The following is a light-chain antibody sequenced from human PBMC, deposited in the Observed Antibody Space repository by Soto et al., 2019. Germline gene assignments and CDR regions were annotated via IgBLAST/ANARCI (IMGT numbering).Light chain of an antibody. CDR1: QDISIF. J-gene: IGKJ2*01. CDR2: HAS. Sequence: DIQMTQSPSSLSASVGDRVTITCQASQDISIFLNWYQHKPGKAPKLLIYHASHLETGVSSRFTVSGSGTDFTFTISSLQPEDIAIYYCQQYDDRFTFGQGTKLDIK. CDR3: QQYDDRFT. V-gene: IGKV1-33*01.